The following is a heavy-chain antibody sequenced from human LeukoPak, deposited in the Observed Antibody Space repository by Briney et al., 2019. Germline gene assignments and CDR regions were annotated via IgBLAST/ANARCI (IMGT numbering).Heavy chain of an antibody. CDR1: GGTFSSYA. Sequence: AASVKVSCKASGGTFSSYAISWVRQAPGQGLEWMGRIIPILGIANYAQKFQGRVTITADKSTSTAYMELSSLRSEDTAVYYCARALVSYCGGDCYSSGALQHWGQGTLVTVSS. CDR2: IIPILGIA. D-gene: IGHD2-21*02. V-gene: IGHV1-69*04. J-gene: IGHJ1*01. CDR3: ARALVSYCGGDCYSSGALQH.